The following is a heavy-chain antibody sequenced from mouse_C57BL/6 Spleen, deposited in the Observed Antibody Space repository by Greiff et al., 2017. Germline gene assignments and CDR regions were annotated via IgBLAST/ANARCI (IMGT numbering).Heavy chain of an antibody. J-gene: IGHJ2*01. CDR3: ARELIYDGYYETFDY. CDR2: ISYDGSN. Sequence: EVKLMESGPGLVKPSQSLSLTCSVTGYSITSGYYWNWIRQFPGNKLEWMGYISYDGSNNYNPSLKNRISITRDTSKNQFFLKLNSVTTEDTATYYCARELIYDGYYETFDYWGQGTTLTVSS. V-gene: IGHV3-6*01. CDR1: GYSITSGYY. D-gene: IGHD2-3*01.